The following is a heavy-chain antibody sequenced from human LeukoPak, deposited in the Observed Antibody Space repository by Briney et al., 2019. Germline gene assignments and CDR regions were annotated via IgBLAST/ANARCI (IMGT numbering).Heavy chain of an antibody. Sequence: ASVKVSCKASGYTFTGYYMHWVRQAPGQGLEWMGWINPNSGGTNYAQKFQGWVTMTRDTSISTAYMELSRLRSDDTAVYYCARGAQLRGVIIGYYYYGMDVWGQGATVTVSS. D-gene: IGHD3-10*01. V-gene: IGHV1-2*04. J-gene: IGHJ6*02. CDR3: ARGAQLRGVIIGYYYYGMDV. CDR1: GYTFTGYY. CDR2: INPNSGGT.